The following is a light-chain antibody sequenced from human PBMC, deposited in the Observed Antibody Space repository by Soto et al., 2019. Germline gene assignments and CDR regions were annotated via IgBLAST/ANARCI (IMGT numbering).Light chain of an antibody. V-gene: IGKV1-39*01. CDR1: QSISSN. CDR2: AAS. CDR3: QQSYSTTWT. J-gene: IGKJ1*01. Sequence: DIQMTQSPSSLSASVGDRVTITCRASQSISSNLNWHQQKPGKAPKLLIYAASSLQSGVPSRFSGSGSETDFTLTISSLQPEDFATYSCQQSYSTTWTFGQGTKGDIK.